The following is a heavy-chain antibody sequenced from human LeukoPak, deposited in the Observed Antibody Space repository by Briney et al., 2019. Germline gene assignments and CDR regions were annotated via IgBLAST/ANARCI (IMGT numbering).Heavy chain of an antibody. CDR3: AKAFYDILTGFPN. CDR2: ISYDGSNK. D-gene: IGHD3-9*01. V-gene: IGHV3-30*18. CDR1: GFTFSSYG. J-gene: IGHJ4*02. Sequence: GRSLRLSCAASGFTFSSYGMHWVGQAPGKGVEGVAVISYDGSNKYYADSVKGGFTISRDNSKNTLYLQMNSLRAEDTAVYYCAKAFYDILTGFPNWGQGTLVTVSS.